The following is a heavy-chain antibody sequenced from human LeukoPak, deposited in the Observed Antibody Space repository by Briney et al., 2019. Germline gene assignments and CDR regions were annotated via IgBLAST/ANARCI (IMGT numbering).Heavy chain of an antibody. D-gene: IGHD4-17*01. Sequence: SETLSLTCTVSGGSISSSSYYWGWIRQPPGKGLECIGSIYYSGSTYYNPSLKSRATISVDTSKNQFSLKLSSVTAADTAVYYCAREPDYGDYVFDYWGQGTLVTVSS. CDR2: IYYSGST. V-gene: IGHV4-39*07. J-gene: IGHJ4*02. CDR1: GGSISSSSYY. CDR3: AREPDYGDYVFDY.